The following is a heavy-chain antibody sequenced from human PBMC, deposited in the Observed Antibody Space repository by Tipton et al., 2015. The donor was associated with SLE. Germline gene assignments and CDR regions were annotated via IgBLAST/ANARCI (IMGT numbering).Heavy chain of an antibody. CDR2: ISAYNGNT. CDR1: GYTFTSYG. CDR3: AGVARIDTGVNWFDP. D-gene: IGHD1-14*01. J-gene: IGHJ5*02. Sequence: QSGAEVKKPGASVKVSCRASGYTFTSYGISWVRQAPGQGLEWMGWISAYNGNTNYAQKLQGRVTMTTDTSTSTAYMELRSLRSDDTAVYYCAGVARIDTGVNWFDPWGQGTLVTVSS. V-gene: IGHV1-18*04.